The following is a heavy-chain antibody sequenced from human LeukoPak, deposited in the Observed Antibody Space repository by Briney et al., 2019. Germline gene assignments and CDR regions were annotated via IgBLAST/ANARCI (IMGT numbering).Heavy chain of an antibody. CDR3: AKTNDILTGGDY. D-gene: IGHD3-9*01. CDR1: GFTFSSYA. CDR2: ISGSGGST. J-gene: IGHJ4*02. Sequence: GGSLRLSCAASGFTFSSYAMSWVRQAPGKGLEWVSIISGSGGSTYYADSVKGRFTISRDNSKNTLYLQMNSLRAEDTAVYYCAKTNDILTGGDYWGQGTLVTVSS. V-gene: IGHV3-23*01.